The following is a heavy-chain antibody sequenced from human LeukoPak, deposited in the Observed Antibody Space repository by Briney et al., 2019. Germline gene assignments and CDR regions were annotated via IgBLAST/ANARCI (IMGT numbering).Heavy chain of an antibody. D-gene: IGHD2-2*01. CDR2: INPNSGDT. J-gene: IGHJ4*02. V-gene: IGHV1-2*02. CDR1: GYTFSDYY. Sequence: ASVKVSCETSGYTFSDYYIHWVRQAPGQRLEWMGWINPNSGDTKYAQKFQGRVTITTDTSIRTAYMQLSRLRSGDTAVYYCARGIVIIPAAVPPYFDFWGQGSLITVSS. CDR3: ARGIVIIPAAVPPYFDF.